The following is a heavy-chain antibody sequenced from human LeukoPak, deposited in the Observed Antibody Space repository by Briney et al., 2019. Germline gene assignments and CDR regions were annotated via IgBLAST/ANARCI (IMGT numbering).Heavy chain of an antibody. D-gene: IGHD5-18*01. J-gene: IGHJ6*03. Sequence: SETLSLTCAVYGGSFSGYYWSWIRQPPGKGLEWIGEISHSGSTNYNPSLKSRVTISVDTSKNQFSLKLSSVTAADTAVYYCARAGYSYGYGYYYMDVWVKGTTVTVSS. CDR1: GGSFSGYY. CDR3: ARAGYSYGYGYYYMDV. CDR2: ISHSGST. V-gene: IGHV4-34*01.